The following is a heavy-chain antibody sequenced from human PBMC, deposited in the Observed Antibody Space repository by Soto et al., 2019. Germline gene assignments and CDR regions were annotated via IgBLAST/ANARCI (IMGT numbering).Heavy chain of an antibody. CDR2: FDPEDGET. CDR3: ATDFGWYYFDY. J-gene: IGHJ4*02. D-gene: IGHD3-10*01. V-gene: IGHV1-24*01. Sequence: ASVKVSCKVSGYTLTELSMHWVRQAPGKGLEWMGGFDPEDGETIYAQKFQGRVTMTEGTSTDTAYMELSSLRSEDTAVYYCATDFGWYYFDYWGQGTLVTVSS. CDR1: GYTLTELS.